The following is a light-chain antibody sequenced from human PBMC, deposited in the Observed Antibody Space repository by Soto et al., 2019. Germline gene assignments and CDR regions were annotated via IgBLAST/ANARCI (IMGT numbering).Light chain of an antibody. V-gene: IGKV3-11*01. CDR2: DTS. J-gene: IGKJ3*01. Sequence: IPLTQSPAILSLSPGERATLSCTASQSVDTYIAWYQQRPGQPPRLHIHDTSHRAIGVPARFRGSGSGTDFTLTITSLEPEDFGVYFCQQRRNWVSFGPGTRL. CDR3: QQRRNWVS. CDR1: QSVDTY.